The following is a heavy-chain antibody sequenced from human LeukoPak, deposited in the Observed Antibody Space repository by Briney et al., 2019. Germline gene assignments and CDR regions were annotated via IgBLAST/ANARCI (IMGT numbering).Heavy chain of an antibody. J-gene: IGHJ6*03. D-gene: IGHD2-15*01. Sequence: TSETLSLTCTVSGGFISSSSYYWGWIRQPPGKGLEWIGSIHYSGSTNYNPSLKSRVTISVDTSKNQFSLKLSSVTAADTAVYYCARGYCSGGSCYSYYYYNYMDVWGKGTTVTVSS. CDR2: IHYSGST. V-gene: IGHV4-39*07. CDR3: ARGYCSGGSCYSYYYYNYMDV. CDR1: GGFISSSSYY.